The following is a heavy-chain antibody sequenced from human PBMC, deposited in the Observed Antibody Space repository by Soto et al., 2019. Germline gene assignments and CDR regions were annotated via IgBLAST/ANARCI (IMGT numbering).Heavy chain of an antibody. CDR2: ISTYNGNT. J-gene: IGHJ4*02. V-gene: IGHV1-18*01. D-gene: IGHD3-3*01. CDR3: ARAPLYYDFWSGLESDY. Sequence: QVQLVQSGAEVKKPGASVKVSCKASGYTFTSYGISWVRQAPGQRLEWMGWISTYNGNTIYAQMLQGRVTLTTDTSTTTAYMELRSLRSGDTAVYYCARAPLYYDFWSGLESDYWGQGPLVTVSS. CDR1: GYTFTSYG.